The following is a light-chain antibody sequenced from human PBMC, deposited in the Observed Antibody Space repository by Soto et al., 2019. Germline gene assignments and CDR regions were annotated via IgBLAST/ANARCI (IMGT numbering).Light chain of an antibody. CDR2: DTS. CDR3: QQSGSSRT. V-gene: IGKV3-20*01. Sequence: EIVLTQSPGTLSLSPGERATLSCRASQRISSNSLAWYQQKPGQAPRLLIYDTSSRATGIPDRFSGSGSGTDFTLTISRLEPEDFAVYYCQQSGSSRTFGQGTTGDIK. J-gene: IGKJ1*01. CDR1: QRISSNS.